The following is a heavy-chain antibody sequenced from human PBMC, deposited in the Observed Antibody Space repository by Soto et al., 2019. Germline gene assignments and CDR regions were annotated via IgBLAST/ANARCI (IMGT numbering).Heavy chain of an antibody. CDR3: ATTMVRGVIWYYYGMDV. CDR1: GFTFSSYG. V-gene: IGHV3-30*03. J-gene: IGHJ6*02. D-gene: IGHD3-10*01. CDR2: ISYDGSNK. Sequence: GSLRLSCAASGFTFSSYGMHWVRQAPGKGLEWVAVISYDGSNKYYADSVKGRFTISRDNSKNTLYLQMNSLRAEDTAVYYCATTMVRGVIWYYYGMDVWGQGTTVTVSS.